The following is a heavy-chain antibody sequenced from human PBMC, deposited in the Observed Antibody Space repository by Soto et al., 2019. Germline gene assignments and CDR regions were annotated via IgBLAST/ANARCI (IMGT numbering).Heavy chain of an antibody. CDR1: GFSLSTAGMC. D-gene: IGHD6-19*01. CDR2: IDWEGAK. CDR3: ARVRRAVAANYYDYGMDV. Sequence: VSGPTLVNPTQTLTLTCSFSGFSLSTAGMCVSWVRQPPGKALEWLALIDWEGAKFYSTSLKTRLTMSEHTSKNQVVLTLTNVDPADTATYFCARVRRAVAANYYDYGMDVWGQGTAVTVS. V-gene: IGHV2-70*20. J-gene: IGHJ6*02.